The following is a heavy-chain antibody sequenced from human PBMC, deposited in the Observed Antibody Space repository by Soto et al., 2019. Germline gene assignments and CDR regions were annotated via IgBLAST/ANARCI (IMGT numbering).Heavy chain of an antibody. J-gene: IGHJ5*02. V-gene: IGHV4-30-2*01. CDR1: GGSISSGGYS. Sequence: QLQLQECGAGLVKPSQTLSLTCAVSGGSISSGGYSWSWIRQPPGKGLEWIAYIYHSGSTYYNPSLQSRVTISVERSKDPFSLKLSSVTAADTALYYCARVPSPWGQGTLVPVS. CDR2: IYHSGST. CDR3: ARVPSP.